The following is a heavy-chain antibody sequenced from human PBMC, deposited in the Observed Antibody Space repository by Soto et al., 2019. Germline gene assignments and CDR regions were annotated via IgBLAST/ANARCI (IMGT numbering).Heavy chain of an antibody. V-gene: IGHV1-58*02. J-gene: IGHJ6*02. CDR1: GFTFTSSA. Sequence: GASVKVSCKASGFTFTSSAMQWVRQAREQRLEWIGWIVVGSGNTNYAQKFQERVTITRDMSTSTAYMELSSLRSEDTAVYYCAAGSCSGGSCYLFHYYYYYGMDVWGQGTTVTVSS. CDR2: IVVGSGNT. CDR3: AAGSCSGGSCYLFHYYYYYGMDV. D-gene: IGHD2-15*01.